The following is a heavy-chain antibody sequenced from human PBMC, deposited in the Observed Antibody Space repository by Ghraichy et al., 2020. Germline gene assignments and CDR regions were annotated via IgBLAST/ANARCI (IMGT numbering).Heavy chain of an antibody. CDR1: GFTFSDYY. CDR3: ATGGYSGYDDYYFDY. V-gene: IGHV3-11*06. D-gene: IGHD5-12*01. Sequence: GGSLRLSCAASGFTFSDYYMSWIRQAPGKGLEWVSYISSSSSYTNYADSVKGRFTISRDNAKNSLYLQMNSLRAEDTAVYYCATGGYSGYDDYYFDYWGQGTLVTVSS. CDR2: ISSSSSYT. J-gene: IGHJ4*02.